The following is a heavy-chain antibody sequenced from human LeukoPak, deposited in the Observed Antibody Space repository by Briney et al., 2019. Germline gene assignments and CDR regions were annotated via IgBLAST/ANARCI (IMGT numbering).Heavy chain of an antibody. J-gene: IGHJ6*02. CDR1: GFTFSSYA. CDR3: ASTPYYDFWSGYYPINYYYYGMDV. Sequence: PGGSLRLSCAASGFTFSSYAMSWVRQARGKGLEWVSAISGSGGSTYYADSVKGRFTISRDNSKNTLYPQMNSLRAEDTAVYYCASTPYYDFWSGYYPINYYYYGMDVWGQGTTVTVSS. CDR2: ISGSGGST. V-gene: IGHV3-23*01. D-gene: IGHD3-3*01.